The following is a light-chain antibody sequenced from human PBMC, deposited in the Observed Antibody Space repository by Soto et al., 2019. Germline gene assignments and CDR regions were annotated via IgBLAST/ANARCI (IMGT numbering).Light chain of an antibody. CDR1: QSVSSN. V-gene: IGKV3-15*01. Sequence: EIVMTQSPATLSVSPGERATLSCRASQSVSSNLAWYQQKPGQAPRLLIYGASTRATGSPGRFSGSGSGTEFTLTISGLQSEDFAVYYCQQYNNWPPKFTFGQGTKLEIK. CDR2: GAS. CDR3: QQYNNWPPKFT. J-gene: IGKJ2*01.